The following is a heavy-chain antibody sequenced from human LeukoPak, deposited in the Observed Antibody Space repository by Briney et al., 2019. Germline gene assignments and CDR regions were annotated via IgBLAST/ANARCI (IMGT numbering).Heavy chain of an antibody. CDR3: ARHPGRYCSGGSCDEVRWFDT. CDR2: IYYSGST. D-gene: IGHD2-15*01. J-gene: IGHJ5*02. V-gene: IGHV4-39*01. CDR1: GGSISSSSYY. Sequence: SETLSLTCTVSGGSISSSSYYWGWIRQPPGKGLEWIGSIYYSGSTYYNPSLKSRVTISVDTSKNQFSLKLSSVTAADTAVYYCARHPGRYCSGGSCDEVRWFDTWGQGTLVTVSS.